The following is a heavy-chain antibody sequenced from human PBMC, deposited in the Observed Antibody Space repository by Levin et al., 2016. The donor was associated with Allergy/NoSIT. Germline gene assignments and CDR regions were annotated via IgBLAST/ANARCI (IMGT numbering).Heavy chain of an antibody. Sequence: WIRQPPGKGLEWISYISVTGGTIYYADSAKGRFTISRDDAKNSVSLQMNSLRAEDTAVYYCARDSDWSGYSFDQWGQGALVTVSS. CDR2: ISVTGGTI. J-gene: IGHJ4*02. D-gene: IGHD3-3*01. V-gene: IGHV3-11*04. CDR3: ARDSDWSGYSFDQ.